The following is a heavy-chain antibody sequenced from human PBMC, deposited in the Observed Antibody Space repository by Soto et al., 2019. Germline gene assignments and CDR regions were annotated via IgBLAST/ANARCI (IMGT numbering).Heavy chain of an antibody. J-gene: IGHJ4*02. Sequence: ESGGVLVEPGGSLRLSCAASGFSFNDYYMSWIRQAPGEGLEWVSYISSSANSIYYADSVKGRFTVSRDNAKNSLYLQMNSLRAEDTAVYYCARGKVADGYPLFDNWGQGTLVTVSS. CDR2: ISSSANSI. CDR1: GFSFNDYY. D-gene: IGHD5-12*01. CDR3: ARGKVADGYPLFDN. V-gene: IGHV3-11*01.